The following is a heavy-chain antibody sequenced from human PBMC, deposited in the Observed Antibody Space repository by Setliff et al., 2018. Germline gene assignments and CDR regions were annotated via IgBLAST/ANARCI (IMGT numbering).Heavy chain of an antibody. CDR3: ARLRGAFDY. D-gene: IGHD3-16*01. CDR2: IYYSGST. CDR1: GGSISSYY. Sequence: SATLSLPCPVSGGSISSYYWSWIRQPPGKRLEWIGYIYYSGSTNYNPSLESRVTISVDTSKNQFSLRLNSATAADTAVYYCARLRGAFDYWGQGTLITVSS. J-gene: IGHJ4*02. V-gene: IGHV4-59*01.